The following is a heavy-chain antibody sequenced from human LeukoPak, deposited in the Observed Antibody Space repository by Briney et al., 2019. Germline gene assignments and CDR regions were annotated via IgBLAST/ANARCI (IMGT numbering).Heavy chain of an antibody. CDR2: ISSNGDNT. J-gene: IGHJ3*02. CDR3: AKDLMRVDCDFDAFDI. D-gene: IGHD3/OR15-3a*01. V-gene: IGHV3-64*04. Sequence: PGGSLRLSCSVSGFTFSTYVMHWVRQAPGKGLEYVSAISSNGDNTYYADSVRGRFTISRDNSKNTLYLQMNSLRAEDAAVYYCAKDLMRVDCDFDAFDIWGQGTMVTVSS. CDR1: GFTFSTYV.